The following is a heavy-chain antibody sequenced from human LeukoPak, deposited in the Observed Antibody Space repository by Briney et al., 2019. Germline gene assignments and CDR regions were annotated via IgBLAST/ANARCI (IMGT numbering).Heavy chain of an antibody. CDR3: AREATDYYDSSGYIDY. V-gene: IGHV4-61*01. Sequence: SETLSLTCTVSAYSISSSYYWSWIRQPPGKGLEWIGYIYYSGSTNYNPSLKSRVTISVDTSKNQFSLKLSSVTAADTAVYYCAREATDYYDSSGYIDYWGQGTLVTVSS. J-gene: IGHJ4*02. CDR1: AYSISSSYY. CDR2: IYYSGST. D-gene: IGHD3-22*01.